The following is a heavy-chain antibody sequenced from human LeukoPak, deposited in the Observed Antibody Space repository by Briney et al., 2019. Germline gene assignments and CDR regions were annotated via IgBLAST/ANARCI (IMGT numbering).Heavy chain of an antibody. CDR1: GYSISSGGYY. CDR3: ARHGITGHYDY. Sequence: SETLSLTCTVSGYSISSGGYYWSWIRQPPGKGLEWIGYIYHSGSTYYNPSLKSRVTISVDRSKNQFSLKLSSVTAADTAVYYCARHGITGHYDYWGQGTLVTVSS. CDR2: IYHSGST. V-gene: IGHV4-30-2*01. D-gene: IGHD1-20*01. J-gene: IGHJ4*02.